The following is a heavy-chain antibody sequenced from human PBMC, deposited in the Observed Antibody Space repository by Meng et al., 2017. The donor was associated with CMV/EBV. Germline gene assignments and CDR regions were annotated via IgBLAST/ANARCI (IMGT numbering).Heavy chain of an antibody. CDR2: INHSGST. D-gene: IGHD6-6*01. Sequence: SETLSLTCAVYGGSFIGYYWSWIRQPPGKGLEWIGEINHSGSTNYNPSLKSRVTISVDTSKNQFSLKLSSVTAADTAVYYCARSRGRPSRQLGRNYYFDYWGQGTLVTVSS. V-gene: IGHV4-34*01. CDR1: GGSFIGYY. J-gene: IGHJ4*02. CDR3: ARSRGRPSRQLGRNYYFDY.